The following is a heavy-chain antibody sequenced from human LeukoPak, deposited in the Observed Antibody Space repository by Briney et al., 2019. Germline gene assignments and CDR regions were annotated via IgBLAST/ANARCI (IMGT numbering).Heavy chain of an antibody. Sequence: GGSLTLSCAAAGFTFSSYSMNWVRQAPGQGLEGVSYISSSSSTIYYADPVKGRFTISRDNAKNSLYLQMNSLRDEDTAVYYCARDPGADYYDSSGYPYAFDIWGQGTMVTVSS. CDR2: ISSSSSTI. J-gene: IGHJ3*02. D-gene: IGHD3-22*01. CDR1: GFTFSSYS. CDR3: ARDPGADYYDSSGYPYAFDI. V-gene: IGHV3-48*02.